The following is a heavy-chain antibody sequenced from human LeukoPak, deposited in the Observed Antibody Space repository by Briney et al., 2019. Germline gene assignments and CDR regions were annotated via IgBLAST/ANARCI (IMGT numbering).Heavy chain of an antibody. CDR3: ARVYCTNGVCYTYFDY. V-gene: IGHV1-69*13. J-gene: IGHJ4*02. CDR2: IIPIFGTA. CDR1: GGTFSSYA. Sequence: ASVKVSCKASGGTFSSYAISWVRQAPGQGLEWMGGIIPIFGTANYAQKFQGRVTITADESTSTAYMELSSLRSEDTAVYYCARVYCTNGVCYTYFDYWGQGTLVTVSS. D-gene: IGHD2-8*01.